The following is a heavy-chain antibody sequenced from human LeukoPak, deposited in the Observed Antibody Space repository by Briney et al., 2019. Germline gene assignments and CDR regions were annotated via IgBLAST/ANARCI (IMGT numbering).Heavy chain of an antibody. D-gene: IGHD4-23*01. CDR3: ARNDYGGLDY. CDR1: GGSISSGGYY. Sequence: SETLSLTCTVSGGSISSGGYYWSWNRQHPGKGLEWIGYIYYSGSTYYNPSLKSRVTISVDTSKNQFSLKLSSVTAADTAVYYCARNDYGGLDYWGQGTLVTVSS. CDR2: IYYSGST. V-gene: IGHV4-31*03. J-gene: IGHJ4*02.